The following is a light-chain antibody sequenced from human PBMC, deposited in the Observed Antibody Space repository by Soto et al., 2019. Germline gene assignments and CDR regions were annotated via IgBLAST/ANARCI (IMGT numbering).Light chain of an antibody. CDR2: VSR. CDR1: SSNIGAGYD. J-gene: IGLJ3*02. CDR3: QSYDSSLRLAV. V-gene: IGLV1-40*01. Sequence: QSVLTQPPSVSGAPGQRVTISCSGSSSNIGAGYDVHWYQQLPGTAPRLLIYVSRKRPSGVPDRFSGSKSGTSASLAITGLQTDDEADYYCQSYDSSLRLAVFGGGTKLTVL.